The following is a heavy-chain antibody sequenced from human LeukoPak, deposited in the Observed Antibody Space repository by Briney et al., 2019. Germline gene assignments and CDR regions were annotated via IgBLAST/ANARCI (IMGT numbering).Heavy chain of an antibody. CDR1: GYTLTELS. D-gene: IGHD1-20*01. Sequence: ASVKVSCKVSGYTLTELSMHWVRQAPGKGLEWMGGFDPEDGETIYAQKFQGRVTMTEGTSTDTAYMELSSLRSEDTAVYYCATVNWKHPYWGQGTLVTVSS. V-gene: IGHV1-24*01. CDR3: ATVNWKHPY. J-gene: IGHJ4*02. CDR2: FDPEDGET.